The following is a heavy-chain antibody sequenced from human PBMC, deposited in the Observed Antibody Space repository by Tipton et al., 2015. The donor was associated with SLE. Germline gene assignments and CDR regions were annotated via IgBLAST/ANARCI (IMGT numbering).Heavy chain of an antibody. CDR2: IHGEGRTV. J-gene: IGHJ6*02. Sequence: SLRLSCAASGFTFRDYEMNWVRQAPGKGLEWLSYIHGEGRTVYADSVKGRLTISRDNGKNSLYLQMNSLRNEDTALYYCAKDRRGYSYGLCYGMDVWGQGTTVTVPS. V-gene: IGHV3-43*02. CDR1: GFTFRDYE. D-gene: IGHD5-18*01. CDR3: AKDRRGYSYGLCYGMDV.